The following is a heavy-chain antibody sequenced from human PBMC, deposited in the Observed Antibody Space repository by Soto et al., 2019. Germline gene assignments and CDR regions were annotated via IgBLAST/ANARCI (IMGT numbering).Heavy chain of an antibody. Sequence: ASVKVSCKASGYLFTAYSMHWVRLAPGQGLEWMGVVNPSGGSTKYAQNFQGRVTMTRDTSTTTIYMELSSLRSDDTAIYYCAREENCSGGTCYYEYFHRWGQGTLVTVS. D-gene: IGHD2-15*01. CDR3: AREENCSGGTCYYEYFHR. CDR2: VNPSGGST. CDR1: GYLFTAYS. V-gene: IGHV1-46*01. J-gene: IGHJ1*01.